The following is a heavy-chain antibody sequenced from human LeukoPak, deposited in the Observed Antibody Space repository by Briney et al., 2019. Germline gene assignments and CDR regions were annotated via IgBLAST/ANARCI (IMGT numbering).Heavy chain of an antibody. D-gene: IGHD6-19*01. J-gene: IGHJ4*01. Sequence: GGSLRLSCAASGFTFRIYAMTWVRQAPGKGLEWVSGISGSGGYIYSADSVKGRFTISRDNSKNTVYLQMNSLRAEDTAVYYCAKGIYSSGWSYFDYWGHGTLVTVSS. CDR3: AKGIYSSGWSYFDY. CDR1: GFTFRIYA. CDR2: ISGSGGYI. V-gene: IGHV3-23*01.